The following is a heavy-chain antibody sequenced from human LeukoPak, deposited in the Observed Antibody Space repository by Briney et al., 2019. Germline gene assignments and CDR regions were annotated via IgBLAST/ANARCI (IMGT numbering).Heavy chain of an antibody. D-gene: IGHD1-26*01. V-gene: IGHV3-21*01. CDR2: ITSSRPYI. CDR3: ARASGGWDIDY. J-gene: IGHJ4*01. Sequence: GGSLRLSCAASGFTFNVFHMNWVRQAPGKGLEWISSITSSRPYITYADSIQGRFTISRDNAKNSLYLQMNSLRVDDTALYYCARASGGWDIDYWGHGTLVTV. CDR1: GFTFNVFH.